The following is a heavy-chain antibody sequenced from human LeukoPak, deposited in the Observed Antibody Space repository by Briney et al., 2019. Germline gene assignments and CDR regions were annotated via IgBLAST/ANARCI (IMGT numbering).Heavy chain of an antibody. CDR3: AKDLHPLWFGEPAAFDY. D-gene: IGHD3-10*01. CDR1: GFTFSSYG. Sequence: GGSLRLSCAASGFTFSSYGMHWVRQAPGKGLEWVAFIRYDGSNKYYADSVKGRFTISRDNSKNTLYLQMNSLRAEDTAVYYCAKDLHPLWFGEPAAFDYWGQGTLVTVSS. V-gene: IGHV3-30*02. CDR2: IRYDGSNK. J-gene: IGHJ4*02.